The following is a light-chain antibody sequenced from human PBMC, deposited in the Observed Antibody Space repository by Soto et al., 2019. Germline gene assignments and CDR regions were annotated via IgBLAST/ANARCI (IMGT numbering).Light chain of an antibody. CDR1: SSDGGGYNY. Sequence: QSVLTQPASVSGSPGESITISCTGTSSDGGGYNYVSWYQQHSGKAPKLMIYEVSNRPSGVSNRFSGSKSSNTASLTISGLQAEDEADYYCSSYTSSSTYVFGTGTKVTV. CDR3: SSYTSSSTYV. CDR2: EVS. V-gene: IGLV2-14*01. J-gene: IGLJ1*01.